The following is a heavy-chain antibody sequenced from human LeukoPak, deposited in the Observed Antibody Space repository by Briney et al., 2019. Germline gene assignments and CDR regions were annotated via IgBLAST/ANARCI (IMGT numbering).Heavy chain of an antibody. J-gene: IGHJ6*02. CDR2: MSGIIDRT. CDR3: AKSSRPELYGDFETVGYYYYYGMDV. V-gene: IGHV3-23*01. D-gene: IGHD4-17*01. CDR1: GFTVSSNY. Sequence: GGSLRLSCAASGFTVSSNYMSWVRQAPGKGLEWVSAMSGIIDRTYYADSVKGRFTISRDNSKNTLYLHMNSLRAEDTAVYYCAKSSRPELYGDFETVGYYYYYGMDVWGQGATVTVSS.